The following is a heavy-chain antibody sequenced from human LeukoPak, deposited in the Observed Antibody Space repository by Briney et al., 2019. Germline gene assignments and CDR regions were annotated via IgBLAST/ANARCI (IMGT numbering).Heavy chain of an antibody. J-gene: IGHJ5*02. CDR1: GGSISSYY. CDR3: ARSPYSSSWYPFAP. D-gene: IGHD6-13*01. CDR2: IYTSGST. Sequence: PSETLSLTCTVSGGSISSYYWSWIRQVAGKGLEWIGRIYTSGSTNYNPSLKSRVTMSVDTSKNQFPLKLTSVTAADTAVYYCARSPYSSSWYPFAPWGQGTLVTVSS. V-gene: IGHV4-4*07.